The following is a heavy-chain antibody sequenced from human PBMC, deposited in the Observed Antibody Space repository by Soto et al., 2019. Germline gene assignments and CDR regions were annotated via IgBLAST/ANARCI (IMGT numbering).Heavy chain of an antibody. CDR2: ISAYNGNT. J-gene: IGHJ4*02. CDR1: GYTFTSYG. D-gene: IGHD4-17*01. Sequence: QVPLVQSGAEVKKPGASVKVSCKASGYTFTSYGISWVRQAPGQGLEWMGWISAYNGNTNYAQKLQGRVTMTTDTSTSTAYMELRSLRSDDTAVYYCARVLIDGDYWGYFDYWGQGTLVTVSS. CDR3: ARVLIDGDYWGYFDY. V-gene: IGHV1-18*01.